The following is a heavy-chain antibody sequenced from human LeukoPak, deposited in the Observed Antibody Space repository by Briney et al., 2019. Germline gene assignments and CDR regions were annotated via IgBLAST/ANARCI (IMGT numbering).Heavy chain of an antibody. CDR1: GGTFSSYA. CDR2: IIPILGIA. CDR3: ARDPSGFGELFY. J-gene: IGHJ4*02. D-gene: IGHD3-10*01. Sequence: ASVTVSCKASGGTFSSYAISWVRQAPGKGLEGMGRIIPILGIANYAQKFQGRVAITADKSTSTAYMELSSLRSEDTAVYYCARDPSGFGELFYWGQGTLVTVSS. V-gene: IGHV1-69*04.